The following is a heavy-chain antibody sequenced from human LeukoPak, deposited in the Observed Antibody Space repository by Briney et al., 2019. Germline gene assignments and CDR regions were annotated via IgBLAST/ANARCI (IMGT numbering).Heavy chain of an antibody. J-gene: IGHJ4*02. CDR2: INPSGGNT. CDR1: GYTFTTYY. V-gene: IGHV1-46*01. D-gene: IGHD6-19*01. Sequence: PLASVKVSCKTSGYTFTTYYMHWVRQAPGQGLEWMGIINPSGGNTNYAQKFQGRVTMTRDTSTTTLYMELSSLRSEDTAVYYCARGRPGSGWSFDYWGQGTLVTVSS. CDR3: ARGRPGSGWSFDY.